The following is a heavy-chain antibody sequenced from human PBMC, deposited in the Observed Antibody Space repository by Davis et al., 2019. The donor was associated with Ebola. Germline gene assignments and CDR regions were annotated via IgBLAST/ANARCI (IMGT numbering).Heavy chain of an antibody. Sequence: SETLSLTCAVYGGSFNGYNWSWIRLPPGKGLEWIGEINHSGTTNYNPSLKSRVIISADRSKNQFSLKLASVTAADTALYHCARRVGHYYDSGIDYWGRGTLVTVSS. D-gene: IGHD3-22*01. CDR1: GGSFNGYN. V-gene: IGHV4-34*01. CDR3: ARRVGHYYDSGIDY. J-gene: IGHJ4*02. CDR2: INHSGTT.